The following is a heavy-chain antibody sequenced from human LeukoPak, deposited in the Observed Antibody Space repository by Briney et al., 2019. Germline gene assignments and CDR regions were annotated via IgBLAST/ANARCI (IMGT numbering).Heavy chain of an antibody. CDR3: AKVGSSSSFDY. CDR2: IGTAGDT. V-gene: IGHV3-13*01. D-gene: IGHD6-13*01. CDR1: GFTFSDYD. Sequence: GGSLRLSCAASGFTFSDYDMHWVRQATGKGLEWVSAIGTAGDTYYTGSVKGRFTISRDNSKNTLYLQMNSLRAEDTAVYYCAKVGSSSSFDYWGQGTLVTVSS. J-gene: IGHJ4*02.